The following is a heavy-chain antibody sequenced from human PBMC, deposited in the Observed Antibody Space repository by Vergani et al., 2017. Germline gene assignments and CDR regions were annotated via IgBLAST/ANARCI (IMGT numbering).Heavy chain of an antibody. Sequence: QVQLQQWGAGLLKPSETLSLTCAVYGGSFSGYYWSWIRQPPGKGLEWIGEINHSGSTNYNPSLKSRVTISVDTYKNQFSLKLISVTAAGTAVYYCARGRFDWTSYYYNYMDVWGKGTTVTVSS. CDR3: ARGRFDWTSYYYNYMDV. J-gene: IGHJ6*03. CDR1: GGSFSGYY. V-gene: IGHV4-34*01. D-gene: IGHD3-9*01. CDR2: INHSGST.